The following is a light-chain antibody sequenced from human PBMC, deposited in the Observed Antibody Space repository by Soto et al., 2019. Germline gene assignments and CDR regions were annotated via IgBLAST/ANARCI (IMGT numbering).Light chain of an antibody. Sequence: SVLTQPASVSGSPGQSITISCTGTASDVGGYNYVSWYQQHPGKAPKLMIHAVSNRPSGISSRFSGSKSGNTASLTISGLQSEDEADYFCCSYTSRTTYVFGDGTKVTVL. CDR1: ASDVGGYNY. CDR2: AVS. CDR3: CSYTSRTTYV. J-gene: IGLJ1*01. V-gene: IGLV2-14*01.